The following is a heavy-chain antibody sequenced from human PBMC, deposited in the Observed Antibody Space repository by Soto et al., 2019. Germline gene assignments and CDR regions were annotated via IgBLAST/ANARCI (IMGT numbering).Heavy chain of an antibody. CDR1: GFIFSDHY. CDR3: TRMTTVTTDFDY. D-gene: IGHD4-17*01. CDR2: ARNKANSYTT. V-gene: IGHV3-72*01. Sequence: PGGSLRLSCAASGFIFSDHYMDWVRQAPGKGLEWVGRARNKANSYTTEYAASVKGRFTISRDDSKNSVYLQMDSLKSEDTAVYFCTRMTTVTTDFDYWGQGALVTVSS. J-gene: IGHJ4*02.